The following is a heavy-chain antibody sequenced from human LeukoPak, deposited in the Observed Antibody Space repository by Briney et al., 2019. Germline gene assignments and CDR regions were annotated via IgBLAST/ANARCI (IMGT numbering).Heavy chain of an antibody. V-gene: IGHV3-23*01. Sequence: GGSLRLSCAASGLSLSSHAMSWVRQAPGKGLEWVSNIGGSGLSTYYADSVKGRFTISRDNSKNTLYLQMNSLRGEDTAVYYCAEGSTGTTGGWFDPWGQGTLVTVSS. CDR3: AEGSTGTTGGWFDP. D-gene: IGHD1-1*01. CDR1: GLSLSSHA. J-gene: IGHJ5*02. CDR2: IGGSGLST.